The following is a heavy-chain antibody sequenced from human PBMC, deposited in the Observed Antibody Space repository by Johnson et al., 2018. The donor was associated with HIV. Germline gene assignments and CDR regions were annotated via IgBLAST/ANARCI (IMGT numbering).Heavy chain of an antibody. V-gene: IGHV3-30*03. CDR3: ARGGKRVMAAFDI. J-gene: IGHJ3*02. CDR2: ISYDGSNK. D-gene: IGHD3-16*01. CDR1: GLTFSSYG. Sequence: QVQLVESGGGVVQPGRSLRLSCAASGLTFSSYGMHWVRQAPGKGLEWVAVISYDGSNKYYADSVKGRFTISRDNSKNTLYLQMNSLRAEDTAVYYCARGGKRVMAAFDIWGQGTMVTVSS.